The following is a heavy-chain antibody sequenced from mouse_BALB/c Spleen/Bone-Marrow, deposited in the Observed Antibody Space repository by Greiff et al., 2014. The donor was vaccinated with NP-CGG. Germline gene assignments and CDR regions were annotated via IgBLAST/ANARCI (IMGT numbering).Heavy chain of an antibody. J-gene: IGHJ3*01. Sequence: QVQLQQSGPELVKPGASVRISCKASGYTFTSYYIHWVKQRPGQGLEWIGWIYPGNVNTKYNEKFKDKVTLTADKSSSTAYMQLSSLTSEDSAVYFCARGGYDGAWFTYWGQGTLVTVSA. V-gene: IGHV1S56*01. CDR3: ARGGYDGAWFTY. D-gene: IGHD2-14*01. CDR1: GYTFTSYY. CDR2: IYPGNVNT.